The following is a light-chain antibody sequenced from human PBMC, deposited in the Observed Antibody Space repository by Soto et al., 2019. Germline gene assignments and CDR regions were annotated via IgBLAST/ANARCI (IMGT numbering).Light chain of an antibody. CDR2: DVS. J-gene: IGLJ1*01. CDR1: SSDVGGYNH. CDR3: SSFTSSVTYV. V-gene: IGLV2-14*01. Sequence: QSVLTQPASVSGSPGQSITISCSGTSSDVGGYNHVSWYQQHPGKAPKLMIYDVSNRPSGVSNRFSGSKPGNTASLTISVLQAEDEADYYCSSFTSSVTYVFGTGTKVTVL.